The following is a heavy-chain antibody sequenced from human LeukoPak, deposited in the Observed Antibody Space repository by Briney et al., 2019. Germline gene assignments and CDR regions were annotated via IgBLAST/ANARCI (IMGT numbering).Heavy chain of an antibody. J-gene: IGHJ3*02. CDR1: GFTFSSYG. CDR3: TRDHWIRGFVYEPIDI. D-gene: IGHD3-10*01. CDR2: ISYDGITQ. V-gene: IGHV3-30*03. Sequence: PGRSLRLSCAASGFTFSSYGMHWVRQAPGEGLEWVAFISYDGITQYYTASARGRFTISRDSSENTLYLQMNRLGAEDTAVYYCTRDHWIRGFVYEPIDIWGQGTMVTVSS.